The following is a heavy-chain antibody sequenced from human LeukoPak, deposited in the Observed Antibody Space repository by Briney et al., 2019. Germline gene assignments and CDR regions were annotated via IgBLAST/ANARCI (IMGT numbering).Heavy chain of an antibody. Sequence: GGSLRLSCAASGFTFSAFAMTWVRQAPGKGLEWVSTITDDGYNTYSADSVKGRITFSRDNSKNTLSLQLRSLRAEDTAVYYCAKDLSNTSGASDHWGQGTLVTVSS. V-gene: IGHV3-23*01. D-gene: IGHD6-19*01. J-gene: IGHJ4*02. CDR1: GFTFSAFA. CDR2: ITDDGYNT. CDR3: AKDLSNTSGASDH.